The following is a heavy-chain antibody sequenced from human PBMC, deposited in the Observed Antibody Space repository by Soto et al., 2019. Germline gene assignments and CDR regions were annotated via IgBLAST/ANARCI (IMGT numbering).Heavy chain of an antibody. CDR1: GFTVSSYS. J-gene: IGHJ1*01. D-gene: IGHD2-2*01. CDR2: ITGSSATI. CDR3: ARPECTSCYGFKY. Sequence: EVQLVEPGGGLVQPGGSLRLSCAASGFTVSSYSMNWVRHAPGKGLEWVSYITGSSATIYYADSVKGRFTISRDNAKNSLYLQMNSLTAEDTAVYYCARPECTSCYGFKYWAPSTLGTVSS. V-gene: IGHV3-48*04.